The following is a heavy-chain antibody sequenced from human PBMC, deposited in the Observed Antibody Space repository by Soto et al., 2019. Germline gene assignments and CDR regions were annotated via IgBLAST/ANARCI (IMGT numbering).Heavy chain of an antibody. CDR3: ARLNQPGYYDNSGYSDY. D-gene: IGHD3-22*01. CDR2: IYYSGST. CDR1: GGSISSSSYY. J-gene: IGHJ4*02. Sequence: QLQLQESGPGLVKPSETLSLTCTVSGGSISSSSYYWGWIRQPPGKGLEWIGSIYYSGSTYYNPSLKSRVTISVDTSKNQFSLKLSSVTAADTAVSYCARLNQPGYYDNSGYSDYWGQGTLVTVSS. V-gene: IGHV4-39*01.